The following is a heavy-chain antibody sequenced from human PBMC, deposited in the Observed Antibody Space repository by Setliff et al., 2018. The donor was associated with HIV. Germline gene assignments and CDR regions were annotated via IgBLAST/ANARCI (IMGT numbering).Heavy chain of an antibody. D-gene: IGHD6-19*01. Sequence: AASVKVSCKASGYTFTSYYMHWVRQAPGQGLEWMGIINPSGGSTSYAQKFQGRVTMTRDTSTSTVYMELSSLRSEDTAVYYCARNPRIAVAGTDYYYYMDVWGKGTTVTVSS. CDR3: ARNPRIAVAGTDYYYYMDV. CDR1: GYTFTSYY. J-gene: IGHJ6*03. V-gene: IGHV1-46*01. CDR2: INPSGGST.